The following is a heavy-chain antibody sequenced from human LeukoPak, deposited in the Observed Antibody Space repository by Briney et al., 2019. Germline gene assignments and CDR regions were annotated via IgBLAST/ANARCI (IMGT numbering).Heavy chain of an antibody. D-gene: IGHD1-26*01. CDR3: ARESGTPSGAFDI. V-gene: IGHV4-39*02. CDR2: IYYSGTT. CDR1: GGSIISTSYS. J-gene: IGHJ3*02. Sequence: SETLSLTCTASGGSIISTSYSWGWIRQPPGKGLEWIGNIYYSGTTYSNPSLKSRVTISVDTSKNQFSLKLSSVTAADTAVYYCARESGTPSGAFDIWGQGTMVTVSS.